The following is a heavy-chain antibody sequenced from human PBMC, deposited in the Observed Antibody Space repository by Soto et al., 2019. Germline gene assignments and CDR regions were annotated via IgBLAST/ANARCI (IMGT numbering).Heavy chain of an antibody. CDR2: SYNDGSSI. J-gene: IGHJ4*02. CDR3: VRGSNVWSGIDY. V-gene: IGHV3-74*01. Sequence: EVHLVESGGGFVEPGGSLRLSCAASGFTFSSYWMYWVRQAPGKGLVWVSRSYNDGSSISYEDSVKGRFTISRDNAKNTLYLQMDSLRGDDTAVYYCVRGSNVWSGIDYWGQGTLVTVSS. CDR1: GFTFSSYW. D-gene: IGHD2-8*01.